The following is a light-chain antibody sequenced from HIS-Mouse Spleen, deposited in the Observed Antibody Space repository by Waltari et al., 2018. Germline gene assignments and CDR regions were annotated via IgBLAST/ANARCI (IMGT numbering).Light chain of an antibody. CDR2: EVS. J-gene: IGLJ3*02. V-gene: IGLV2-8*01. Sequence: QSALTQPPSASGSPGQSVTISCTGTSSDVRGYNSVPWYQQHPGKAPKLMIYEVSKRPSGVPDRFSGSKSGNTASLTVSGLQAEDEADYYCSSYAGSNNWVFGGGTKLTVL. CDR3: SSYAGSNNWV. CDR1: SSDVRGYNS.